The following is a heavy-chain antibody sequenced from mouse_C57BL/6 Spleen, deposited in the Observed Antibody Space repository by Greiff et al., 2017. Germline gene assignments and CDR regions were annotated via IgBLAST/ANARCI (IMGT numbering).Heavy chain of an antibody. CDR1: GYTFTSYW. Sequence: QVHVKQPGAELVKPGASVKMSCKASGYTFTSYWITWVKQRPGQGLEWIGDIYPGSGSTNYNEKFKSKATLTVDTSSSTAYMQLSSLTSEDSAVYYCARGDYVYFDYWGQGTTLTVSS. CDR2: IYPGSGST. CDR3: ARGDYVYFDY. V-gene: IGHV1-55*01. J-gene: IGHJ2*01. D-gene: IGHD2-4*01.